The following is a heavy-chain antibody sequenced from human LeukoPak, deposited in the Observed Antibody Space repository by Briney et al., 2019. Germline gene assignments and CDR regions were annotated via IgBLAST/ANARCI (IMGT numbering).Heavy chain of an antibody. CDR2: IYYNGNT. J-gene: IGHJ6*02. CDR3: ARGRSNYYGMDV. Sequence: SETLSLTCSVSDGSINSYYWNWIRRPPGKGLEWIGYIYYNGNTNYSPSLKSRVTMSVDTSKNLFSLKVSSVTAADTAVYYCARGRSNYYGMDVWGQGTTVTVPS. D-gene: IGHD1-26*01. V-gene: IGHV4-59*01. CDR1: DGSINSYY.